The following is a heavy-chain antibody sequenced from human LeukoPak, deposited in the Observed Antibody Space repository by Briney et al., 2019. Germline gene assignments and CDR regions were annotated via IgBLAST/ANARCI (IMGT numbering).Heavy chain of an antibody. CDR2: IYTGGTT. J-gene: IGHJ3*02. Sequence: GGSLRLSCAASGFTVSSYYMSWVRQAPGKGLEWVSVIYTGGTTYYADSVKGRFTISRDNSKNTLYLQMNSLRAEDTALYYCAKVGGSYYLDAFDIWGQGTMVTVSS. D-gene: IGHD1-26*01. CDR3: AKVGGSYYLDAFDI. V-gene: IGHV3-53*01. CDR1: GFTVSSYY.